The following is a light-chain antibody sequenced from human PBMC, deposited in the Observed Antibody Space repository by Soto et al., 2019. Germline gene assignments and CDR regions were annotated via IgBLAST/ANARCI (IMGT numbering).Light chain of an antibody. J-gene: IGKJ1*01. CDR3: QQRSNWPPTWT. Sequence: EIVLTQSPATLSLSPGERATLSCRASQSVSTYLACYQQKPGQAPRLLIYDASKRATGIPVRFSGSGSGTDFTLTITRLEPEDFGVYYCQQRSNWPPTWTFGQGTKVDIK. V-gene: IGKV3-11*01. CDR1: QSVSTY. CDR2: DAS.